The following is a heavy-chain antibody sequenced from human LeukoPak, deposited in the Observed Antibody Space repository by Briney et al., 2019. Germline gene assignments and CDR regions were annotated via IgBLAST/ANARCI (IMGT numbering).Heavy chain of an antibody. CDR2: ITNDGSST. J-gene: IGHJ4*02. V-gene: IGHV3-74*01. CDR1: GLNFSSHW. CDR3: ARVGSSSQEFDY. D-gene: IGHD2-2*01. Sequence: GGSLRLSCAASGLNFSSHWMHWVRQAPGKGLVWVSRITNDGSSTTYADSVKGRFTISRDNSKNTLYLQMNSLRADDTAVYYCARVGSSSQEFDYWGQGTLVTVSS.